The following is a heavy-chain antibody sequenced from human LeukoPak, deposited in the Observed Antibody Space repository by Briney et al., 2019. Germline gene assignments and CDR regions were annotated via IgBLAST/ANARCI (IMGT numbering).Heavy chain of an antibody. D-gene: IGHD2-21*02. Sequence: GGSLRLSCAASGFTFSSYAMSWVRQAPGKGLEWVSAISGSGGSTYYADSVKGRFTISRDNSKNTLYLQMNSLRAEDTAVYYCAKAPTMVVTREYYFDYWGQGTLVTVSS. CDR1: GFTFSSYA. V-gene: IGHV3-23*01. J-gene: IGHJ4*02. CDR3: AKAPTMVVTREYYFDY. CDR2: ISGSGGST.